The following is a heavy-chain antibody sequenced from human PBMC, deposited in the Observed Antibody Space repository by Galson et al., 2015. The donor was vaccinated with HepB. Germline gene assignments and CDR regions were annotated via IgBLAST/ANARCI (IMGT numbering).Heavy chain of an antibody. CDR3: ARDRSYYYDSSGYPDY. D-gene: IGHD3-22*01. V-gene: IGHV3-48*04. Sequence: SLRLSCAASGFTFSSYSMNWVRQAPGKGLEWVSYISSSSSTIYYADSVKGRFTISRDNAKNSLYLQMNSLRAEDTAVYYCARDRSYYYDSSGYPDYWGQGTLVTVSS. CDR2: ISSSSSTI. CDR1: GFTFSSYS. J-gene: IGHJ4*02.